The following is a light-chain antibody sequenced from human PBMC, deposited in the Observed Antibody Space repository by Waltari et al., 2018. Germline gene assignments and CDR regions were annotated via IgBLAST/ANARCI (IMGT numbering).Light chain of an antibody. Sequence: QSALTQPPSASGSLGQSVTLTCTGTNNELGAYQYVSWYQQYPVKAPKPLIYDVPKRPSGVSDRFSGSKSGRTASLTVSGLQPEDEAIYSCCSYAGADSLLFGGGTKLTVL. CDR1: NNELGAYQY. CDR3: CSYAGADSLL. V-gene: IGLV2-8*01. CDR2: DVP. J-gene: IGLJ3*02.